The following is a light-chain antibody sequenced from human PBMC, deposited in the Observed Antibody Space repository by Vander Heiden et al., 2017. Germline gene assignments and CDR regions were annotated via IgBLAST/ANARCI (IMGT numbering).Light chain of an antibody. CDR3: QQANNFPALG. J-gene: IGKJ4*01. Sequence: DIQMTQSRSSVSASVGDRVTITCRASQGIGTWLAWYQQKPGKAPKLLIYAASNLQSGVPSRFSGSGSGTDFTLTISSLQPEDFATYYCQQANNFPALGFGGGTKVEIK. CDR1: QGIGTW. CDR2: AAS. V-gene: IGKV1-12*01.